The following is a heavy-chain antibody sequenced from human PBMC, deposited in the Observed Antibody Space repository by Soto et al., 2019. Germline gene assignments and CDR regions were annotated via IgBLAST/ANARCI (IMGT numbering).Heavy chain of an antibody. CDR3: ARGRTELLYRDYYYYAMDA. D-gene: IGHD1-7*01. Sequence: QVLLVQSGAEVKRPGSSVKVSCKASGGTFSSYTISWVRQAPGQGLEWMGRIFPIVGIANYAQNFQGRVTITADESTSTAYMEVSSLRSDDTAVYYCARGRTELLYRDYYYYAMDAWGQGTTVTVSS. J-gene: IGHJ6*02. V-gene: IGHV1-69*02. CDR2: IFPIVGIA. CDR1: GGTFSSYT.